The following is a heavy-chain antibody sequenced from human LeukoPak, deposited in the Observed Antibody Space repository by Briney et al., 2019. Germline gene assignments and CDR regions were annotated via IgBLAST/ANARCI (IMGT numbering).Heavy chain of an antibody. Sequence: GGSLRLSCAASGFTFSSYAMHWVRQAPGKGLEWVAVISYDGSNKYYADSVKGRFTISRDNSKNTLYLQMNSLRAEDTAVYYCWYSGRYDAFDIWGQGTMVTVSS. J-gene: IGHJ3*02. CDR2: ISYDGSNK. V-gene: IGHV3-30-3*01. CDR1: GFTFSSYA. D-gene: IGHD1-26*01. CDR3: WYSGRYDAFDI.